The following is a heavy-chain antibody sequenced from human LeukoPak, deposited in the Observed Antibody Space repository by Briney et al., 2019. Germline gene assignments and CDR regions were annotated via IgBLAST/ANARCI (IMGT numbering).Heavy chain of an antibody. V-gene: IGHV1-18*01. CDR2: ISPYNGNT. CDR3: AREEGAPIAAANI. Sequence: ASVKVYCKASGYTFTTYTISWVRQAPGQGLEWMGWISPYNGNTNYAQKLQGRVTMTTDTSTSTAYMELRSLRSDDTAVYYCAREEGAPIAAANIWGLGTMVTVSS. J-gene: IGHJ3*02. CDR1: GYTFTTYT. D-gene: IGHD6-13*01.